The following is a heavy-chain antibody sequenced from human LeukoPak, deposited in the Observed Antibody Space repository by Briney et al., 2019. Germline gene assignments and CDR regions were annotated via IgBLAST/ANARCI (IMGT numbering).Heavy chain of an antibody. Sequence: GESLKISCKGSGYSFTSYWIGWVRQMPGKGLEWMGNIYPGDSDTRYSPSFQGQVTISADKSISTAYLQWSSLKASDTAMYYCARHAKSSGWHYSYYYMDVWGKGTTVTVSS. CDR2: IYPGDSDT. CDR1: GYSFTSYW. V-gene: IGHV5-51*01. CDR3: ARHAKSSGWHYSYYYMDV. J-gene: IGHJ6*03. D-gene: IGHD6-19*01.